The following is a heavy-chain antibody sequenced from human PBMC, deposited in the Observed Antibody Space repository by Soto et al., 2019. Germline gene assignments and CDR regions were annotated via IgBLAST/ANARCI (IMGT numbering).Heavy chain of an antibody. V-gene: IGHV3-74*01. CDR1: GFTFSNFW. CDR3: VRDNQGDY. CDR2: IDHDGPT. J-gene: IGHJ4*02. Sequence: EVQLVVSGGSLVQPGGSLRLSCAGSGFTFSNFWMHWVRHAPGKGLEWVSRIDHDGPTDYADSVRGRFTISRDNAQNTLYLQMNTLRPEDTAEYYCVRDNQGDYRGQGTLFLVST.